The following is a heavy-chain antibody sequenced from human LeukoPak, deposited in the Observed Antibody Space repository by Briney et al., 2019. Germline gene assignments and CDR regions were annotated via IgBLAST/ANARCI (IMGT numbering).Heavy chain of an antibody. CDR3: ARSIPRYDGSAYYPDY. D-gene: IGHD3-22*01. Sequence: GGSLRLSCAASGFTFSGYGMHWVRQAPGKGLEWVAVIWYDGSNDDYADSVKGRFTISRDNSKNTLYLQMSSLRAEDTAMYYCARSIPRYDGSAYYPDYWGQGTLVTVSS. CDR2: IWYDGSND. CDR1: GFTFSGYG. J-gene: IGHJ4*02. V-gene: IGHV3-33*01.